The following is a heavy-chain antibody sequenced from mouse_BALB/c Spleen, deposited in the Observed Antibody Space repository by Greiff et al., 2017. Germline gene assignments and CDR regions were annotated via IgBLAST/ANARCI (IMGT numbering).Heavy chain of an antibody. Sequence: VKVVESGPELVKPGASVKMSCKASGYTFTSYVMHWVKQRPGQGLEWIRWIYPGNVNTKYNEKFKGKATLTADKSSSTAYMQLSSLTSEDSAVYFCAKTARATDYFDYWGQGTTLTVSS. V-gene: IGHV1S56*01. J-gene: IGHJ2*01. D-gene: IGHD3-2*01. CDR3: AKTARATDYFDY. CDR2: IYPGNVNT. CDR1: GYTFTSYV.